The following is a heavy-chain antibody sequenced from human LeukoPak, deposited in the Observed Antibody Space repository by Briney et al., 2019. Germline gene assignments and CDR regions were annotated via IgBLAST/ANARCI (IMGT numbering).Heavy chain of an antibody. Sequence: ASVKVSCKASGYTFTDYYLHWGRQAPGQGLEWMGWINPNGGGTNYAQNFQGRVTMTRDTSISTTYMELRSLRSDDTAVYYCAKSMSGGLGFFQSWGQGTLVTVSS. V-gene: IGHV1-2*02. CDR2: INPNGGGT. J-gene: IGHJ1*01. D-gene: IGHD2-15*01. CDR1: GYTFTDYY. CDR3: AKSMSGGLGFFQS.